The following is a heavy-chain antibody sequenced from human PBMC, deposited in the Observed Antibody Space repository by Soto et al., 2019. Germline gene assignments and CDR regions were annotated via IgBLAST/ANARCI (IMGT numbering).Heavy chain of an antibody. D-gene: IGHD1-26*01. CDR1: GFTFNNAR. CDR3: TSNAAAKVGTLSY. Sequence: EVQLVESGGALVEPGGSLRLSCAASGFTFNNARMSWVRQAPGKGLEWVGRIDGGKTDFDAPVEGRFTFSRDDSRNTLFLQMNSMKTEDKGVDYCTSNAAAKVGTLSYWGQGTLVTVSS. CDR2: IDGGKT. V-gene: IGHV3-15*02. J-gene: IGHJ4*02.